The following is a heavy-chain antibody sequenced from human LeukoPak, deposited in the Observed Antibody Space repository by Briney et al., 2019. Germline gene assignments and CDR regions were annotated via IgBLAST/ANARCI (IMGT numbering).Heavy chain of an antibody. CDR1: GGTFSSYG. D-gene: IGHD3-10*01. V-gene: IGHV1-69*05. CDR2: IIPIFATA. Sequence: ASVKVSCKASGGTFSSYGISWVRQAPGQGLEWMGTIIPIFATANYAQKFQGRVTITTDESTSTAYMELSSLRSEDTAVYYCARGGSTGIFDYWGQGALVTVSP. CDR3: ARGGSTGIFDY. J-gene: IGHJ4*02.